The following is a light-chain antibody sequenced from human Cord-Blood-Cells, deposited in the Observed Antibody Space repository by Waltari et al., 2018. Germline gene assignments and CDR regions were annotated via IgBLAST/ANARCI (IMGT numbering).Light chain of an antibody. CDR2: DAS. J-gene: IGKJ2*03. Sequence: DIQMNLYTSFLSASVGHRATITCQASQDISNYLNWYQQKPGKAPKLLIYDASNLETGVPSRFSGSGSGTDFTFTISSLQPEDIATYYCQQYDNLPYSF. V-gene: IGKV1-33*01. CDR3: QQYDNLPYS. CDR1: QDISNY.